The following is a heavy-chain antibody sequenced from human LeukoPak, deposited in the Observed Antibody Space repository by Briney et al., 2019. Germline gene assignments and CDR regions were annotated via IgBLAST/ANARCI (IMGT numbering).Heavy chain of an antibody. CDR3: ARGRAGYGGKPLAQDY. D-gene: IGHD4-23*01. Sequence: SETLSLTCTVSGGSISSGGYYWSWIRQHPGKGLEWIGYIYYSGSTYYNPSLKSRVTISVDTSKNQFSLKLSSVTAADTAVYYCARGRAGYGGKPLAQDYWGQGTLVTVSS. CDR2: IYYSGST. V-gene: IGHV4-31*03. CDR1: GGSISSGGYY. J-gene: IGHJ4*02.